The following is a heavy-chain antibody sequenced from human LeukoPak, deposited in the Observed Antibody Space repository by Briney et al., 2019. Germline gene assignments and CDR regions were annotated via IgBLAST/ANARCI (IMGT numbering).Heavy chain of an antibody. J-gene: IGHJ4*02. D-gene: IGHD6-13*01. Sequence: GGSLRLSCAASGFTFSSYDMHWVRQAPGKGLEWASVISASGTDTYYADSVKGRFTISRDNSQNTLYLHMNSLRAEDTAVYYCAKDQTAAVGQLDYWGQGTVVTVSS. CDR2: ISASGTDT. CDR1: GFTFSSYD. CDR3: AKDQTAAVGQLDY. V-gene: IGHV3-23*01.